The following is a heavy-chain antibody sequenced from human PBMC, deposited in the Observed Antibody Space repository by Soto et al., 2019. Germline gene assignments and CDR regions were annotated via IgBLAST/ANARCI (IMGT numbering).Heavy chain of an antibody. CDR1: RGSISSGGYY. J-gene: IGHJ4*02. Sequence: QVQLQESGPGLVKPSQTLSLTCTVSRGSISSGGYYWSWIRQHPGKGLEWIGYIYYSGATYYNPSLEGRVTISVDIAKNQFSLKLSSVTAADTAVYYCARVPPDRYSSGRLDYWGQGTLVTVSS. D-gene: IGHD6-19*01. V-gene: IGHV4-31*03. CDR2: IYYSGAT. CDR3: ARVPPDRYSSGRLDY.